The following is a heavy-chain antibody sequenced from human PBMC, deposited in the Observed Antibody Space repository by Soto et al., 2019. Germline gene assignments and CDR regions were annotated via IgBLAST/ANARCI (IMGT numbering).Heavy chain of an antibody. CDR3: ARDPPDFNSGFDS. CDR1: GDSVSNNGAT. CDR2: AYYRSRWHY. Sequence: PSQTLSLTCAICGDSVSNNGATWNWIRQSPSRGLEWLGRAYYRSRWHYDYATSVRSRITINPDTSKNQFSLQLSSVTPEDTAVYYCARDPPDFNSGFDSWGQGSLVTVS. J-gene: IGHJ4*02. D-gene: IGHD1-26*01. V-gene: IGHV6-1*01.